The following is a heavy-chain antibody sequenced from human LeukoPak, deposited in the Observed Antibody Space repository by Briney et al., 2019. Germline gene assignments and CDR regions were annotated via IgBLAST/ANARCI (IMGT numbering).Heavy chain of an antibody. CDR2: ISYDGTSE. V-gene: IGHV3-30*03. Sequence: GGSLRLSCAASGFTFSSYSMNWVRQAPGKGLEWVAGISYDGTSEHYADSVKGRFTISIDNSKNTLYLQMNSLKTEDTAVYYCAREGTSSGHCGNFDYWGQGILVTVSS. CDR1: GFTFSSYS. CDR3: AREGTSSGHCGNFDY. J-gene: IGHJ4*02. D-gene: IGHD3-22*01.